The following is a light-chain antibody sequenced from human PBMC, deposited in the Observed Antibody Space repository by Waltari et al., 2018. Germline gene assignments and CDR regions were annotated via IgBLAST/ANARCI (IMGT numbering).Light chain of an antibody. CDR2: DNN. Sequence: QSGLTQPPSASGAPGQRVTISCSGSSSPIGSYYVYWYQFPGTAPKLLIHDNNQRPSGVPDRFSGSKSGTSASLAISGLRSEDEADYYCAVWDDSLSGVVFGGGTKLTVL. J-gene: IGLJ3*02. V-gene: IGLV1-47*02. CDR3: AVWDDSLSGVV. CDR1: SSPIGSYY.